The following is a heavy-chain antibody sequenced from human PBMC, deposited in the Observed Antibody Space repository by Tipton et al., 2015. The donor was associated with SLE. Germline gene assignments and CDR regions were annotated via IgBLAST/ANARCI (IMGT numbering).Heavy chain of an antibody. Sequence: QSGPEAKKPGASVKVACKASGGTFSSYAISWARQAPGQGREWMGGIIPIFGTANYAQKFQGRVTITADESTSTAYMELSSLRSEDTAVYYCARARTLILAWFDPWGQGTLVTVSS. CDR2: IIPIFGTA. CDR1: GGTFSSYA. D-gene: IGHD1-7*01. J-gene: IGHJ5*02. CDR3: ARARTLILAWFDP. V-gene: IGHV1-69*01.